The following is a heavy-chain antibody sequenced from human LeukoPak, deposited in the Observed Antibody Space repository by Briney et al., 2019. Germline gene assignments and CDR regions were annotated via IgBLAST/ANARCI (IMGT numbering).Heavy chain of an antibody. Sequence: SETLSLTCTVSDGSITNYDWSWVRQPPGKGLEFIVHVHYSGTANYNPSLRSRVTISVDTSKNQFSLKLSSVTAADTAVYYCARDLRGTTVTFDAFDIWGQGTMVTVSS. J-gene: IGHJ3*02. D-gene: IGHD4-17*01. CDR2: VHYSGTA. V-gene: IGHV4-59*12. CDR3: ARDLRGTTVTFDAFDI. CDR1: DGSITNYD.